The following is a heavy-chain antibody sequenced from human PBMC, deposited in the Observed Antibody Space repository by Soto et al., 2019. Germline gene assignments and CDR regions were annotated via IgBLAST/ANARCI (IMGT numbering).Heavy chain of an antibody. D-gene: IGHD5-12*01. CDR3: ARDLYSGYDRIRNWFDP. CDR1: GFTFSSYS. Sequence: EVQLVESGGGLVKPGGSLRLSCAASGFTFSSYSMNWVRQAPGKGLEWVSSISSSSSYIYYADSVKGRFTISRDNAKNSLYLQMNSLRAEDTAVYYCARDLYSGYDRIRNWFDPWGQGTLVTVSS. V-gene: IGHV3-21*01. J-gene: IGHJ5*02. CDR2: ISSSSSYI.